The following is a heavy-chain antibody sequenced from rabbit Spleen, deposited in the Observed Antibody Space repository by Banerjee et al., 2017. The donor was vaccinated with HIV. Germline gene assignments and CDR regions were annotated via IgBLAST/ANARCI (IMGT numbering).Heavy chain of an antibody. Sequence: QEQLVESGGGLVQPEGSLTLTCTASGFSFSSSYWIYWVRQAPGKGLEWIACIYGGSGGNTYYASWAKGRFTISKTSSTTVTLQMTSLTAADTATYFCARKVNDGSIYSFNLWGPGTLVTVS. V-gene: IGHV1S45*01. CDR2: IYGGSGGNT. D-gene: IGHD8-1*01. CDR1: GFSFSSSYW. J-gene: IGHJ4*01. CDR3: ARKVNDGSIYSFNL.